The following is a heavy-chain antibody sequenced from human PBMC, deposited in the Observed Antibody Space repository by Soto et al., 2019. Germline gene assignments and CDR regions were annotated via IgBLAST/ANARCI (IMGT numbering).Heavy chain of an antibody. CDR1: GFTFSSYA. CDR3: AREHYCTNGVCEFFDY. Sequence: PGGSLRLSCAASGFTFSSYAMHWVRQAPGKGLEWVAVISYDGSNKYYADSVKGRFTISRDNSKNTLYLQMNSLRAEDTAVYYCAREHYCTNGVCEFFDYWGQGTLVTVSS. CDR2: ISYDGSNK. D-gene: IGHD2-8*01. J-gene: IGHJ4*02. V-gene: IGHV3-30-3*01.